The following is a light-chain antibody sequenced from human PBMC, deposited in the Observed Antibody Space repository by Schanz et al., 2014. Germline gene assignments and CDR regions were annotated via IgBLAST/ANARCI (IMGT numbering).Light chain of an antibody. CDR3: CSYAGSNNLGV. CDR2: DVT. V-gene: IGLV2-11*01. Sequence: QSALTQPRSVSGSPGQSVTISCTGTSSDVGGYNYVSWYQQHPDKAPKLMIYDVTNRPSGVSDRFSGSKSGNTASLTISGLQAEDEADYYCCSYAGSNNLGVFGGGTKLTVL. CDR1: SSDVGGYNY. J-gene: IGLJ3*02.